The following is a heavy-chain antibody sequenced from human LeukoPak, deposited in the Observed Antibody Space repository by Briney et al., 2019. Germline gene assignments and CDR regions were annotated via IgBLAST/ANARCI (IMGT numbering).Heavy chain of an antibody. CDR1: GYSISRGYY. D-gene: IGHD3-10*01. CDR3: ARVGRCYYGSGSEEF. Sequence: PSETLSLTCTVSGYSISRGYYWGWIRQPPGKGREWIGSIYHSGSTYYNPSLKSRVTISVDTSKNQFSLKLSSVTAADTAVYYCARVGRCYYGSGSEEFWGQGTLVTVSS. V-gene: IGHV4-38-2*02. J-gene: IGHJ4*02. CDR2: IYHSGST.